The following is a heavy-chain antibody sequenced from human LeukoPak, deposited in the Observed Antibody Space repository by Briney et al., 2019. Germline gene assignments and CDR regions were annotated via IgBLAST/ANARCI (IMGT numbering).Heavy chain of an antibody. CDR2: ISGSGGST. D-gene: IGHD2-8*01. CDR1: GFTFSSYA. J-gene: IGHJ6*02. Sequence: QAGGSLRLSCAASGFTFSSYAMSWVRQAPGKGLEWVSAISGSGGSTYYADSVKGRFTISRDNSKNTLYLQMNSLRAEDTAVYYCAKDGRGYCTNGVCPGSVLYYYYYGMDVWGQGTTVTVSS. CDR3: AKDGRGYCTNGVCPGSVLYYYYYGMDV. V-gene: IGHV3-23*01.